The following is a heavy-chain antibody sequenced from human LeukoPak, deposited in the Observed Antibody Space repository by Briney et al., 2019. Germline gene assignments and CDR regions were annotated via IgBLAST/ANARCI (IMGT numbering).Heavy chain of an antibody. Sequence: PGGSLRLSCAASGFTVSSNYMSWVRQAPGKGLEWVSVIYSGGSTYYADSVKGRFTISRDNSKNTLYLQMNSLRAEDTAVYYCAKSDGLKYSSSWADAFDIWGQGTMVTVSS. CDR3: AKSDGLKYSSSWADAFDI. CDR2: IYSGGST. D-gene: IGHD6-13*01. CDR1: GFTVSSNY. J-gene: IGHJ3*02. V-gene: IGHV3-66*01.